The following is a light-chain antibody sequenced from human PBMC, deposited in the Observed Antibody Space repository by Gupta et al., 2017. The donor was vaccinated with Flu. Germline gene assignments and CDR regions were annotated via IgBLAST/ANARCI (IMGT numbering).Light chain of an antibody. CDR2: EVS. Sequence: QSALIQPASVSGSPGQSITISCPGTSSDIGGYNYFSWYQQHPGKAPKLMIYEVSNRPSGVSNRFSGSKSGNTASLTISGLQAEDEADYYCSSYTSSSALFGGGTKLTVL. CDR1: SSDIGGYNY. J-gene: IGLJ2*01. CDR3: SSYTSSSAL. V-gene: IGLV2-14*01.